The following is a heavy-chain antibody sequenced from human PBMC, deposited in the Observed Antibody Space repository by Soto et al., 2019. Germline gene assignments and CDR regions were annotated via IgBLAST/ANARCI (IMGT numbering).Heavy chain of an antibody. Sequence: ASVKVSCKASGYTFTSYDINWVRQATGQGLEWMGWMNPNSGNTGYAQKFQGRVTMTRNTSISTAYMELSSLRSEDTAVYYCARGRLNVVVPASSWYYMDVWGKGTTVTVSS. CDR3: ARGRLNVVVPASSWYYMDV. J-gene: IGHJ6*03. CDR2: MNPNSGNT. CDR1: GYTFTSYD. V-gene: IGHV1-8*01. D-gene: IGHD2-2*01.